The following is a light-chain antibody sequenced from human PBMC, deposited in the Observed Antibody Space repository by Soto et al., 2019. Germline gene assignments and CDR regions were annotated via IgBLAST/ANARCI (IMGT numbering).Light chain of an antibody. V-gene: IGKV3-15*01. Sequence: EIVMSQSPATLSVSPGERATLSCRASQSVSNNLAWYQQKPGQAPRLLIYAASTRATGIQARFSGSGSATEFPLTISSLQSEDFAVYYCQQYNNWPPLTFGGGTKVEIK. J-gene: IGKJ4*01. CDR3: QQYNNWPPLT. CDR2: AAS. CDR1: QSVSNN.